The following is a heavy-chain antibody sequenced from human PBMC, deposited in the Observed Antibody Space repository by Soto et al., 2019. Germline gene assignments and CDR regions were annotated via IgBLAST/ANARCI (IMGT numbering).Heavy chain of an antibody. CDR1: GGSISSSSYY. CDR3: ASLSSISGYDV. Sequence: SETLSLTCTVSGGSISSSSYYWGWIRQPPGKGLEWIGSIYYSGSTYYNPSLKSRVTISVDTSKNQFSLKLSSVTAADTAVYYCASLSSISGYDVWGQGTLVTVSS. D-gene: IGHD5-12*01. J-gene: IGHJ4*02. CDR2: IYYSGST. V-gene: IGHV4-39*01.